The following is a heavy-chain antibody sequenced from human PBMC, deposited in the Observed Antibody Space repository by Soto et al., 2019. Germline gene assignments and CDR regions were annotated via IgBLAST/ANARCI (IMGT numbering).Heavy chain of an antibody. CDR3: ARSGGWQTTYYFDY. J-gene: IGHJ4*02. V-gene: IGHV3-21*01. D-gene: IGHD2-15*01. Sequence: LRQYGGAAEIAFSCDSLNCDHQNQGKGLEWVSTISSSSNYIYYADSVKGRFTISRDNAQNSLYLQMDRLRAEDTSVYYCARSGGWQTTYYFDYCGQGTPLPVSS. CDR1: EIAFSCDS. CDR2: ISSSSNYI.